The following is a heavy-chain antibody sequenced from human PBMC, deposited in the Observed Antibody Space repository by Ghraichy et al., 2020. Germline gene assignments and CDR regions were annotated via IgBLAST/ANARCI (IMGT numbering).Heavy chain of an antibody. J-gene: IGHJ4*02. D-gene: IGHD3-22*01. Sequence: GRSLRLSCAASGFTFDDYTMHWVRQAPGKGLEWVSLITWNGGSTYYGDSVKGRFTASRDNSKNSLFLQMNSLRTEDTALYYCAAEYYYDSSGSFHYWGQGTLVTVSS. CDR3: AAEYYYDSSGSFHY. CDR1: GFTFDDYT. CDR2: ITWNGGST. V-gene: IGHV3-43*01.